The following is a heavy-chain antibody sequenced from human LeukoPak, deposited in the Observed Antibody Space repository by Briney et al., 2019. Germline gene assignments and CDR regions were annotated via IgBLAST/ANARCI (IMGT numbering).Heavy chain of an antibody. J-gene: IGHJ4*02. CDR2: ISSSSSYT. CDR1: GSTVGDYY. Sequence: GGSQILSCAPSGSTVGDYYKSWLRQAPGKGLEWVSYISSSSSYTNYADSVKGRFTISRDNAKNSLYLQMNSLRAEDTAVYYCARELSSGWYFDYWGQGTLVTVSS. D-gene: IGHD6-19*01. CDR3: ARELSSGWYFDY. V-gene: IGHV3-11*05.